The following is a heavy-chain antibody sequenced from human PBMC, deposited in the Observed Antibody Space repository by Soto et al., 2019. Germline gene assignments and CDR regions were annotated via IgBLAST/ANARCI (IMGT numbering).Heavy chain of an antibody. Sequence: PGGCMRLSCAACGVTVWIYGMSWVRQAPGKGLEWVANIQQDGSEKYYVDSVKGRFTISRDNAKNSLFLQMNSLRAEDTAVYYCARDNKYYDFWSGYYFDSWGQG. CDR1: GVTVWIYG. J-gene: IGHJ4*02. CDR2: IQQDGSEK. D-gene: IGHD3-3*01. V-gene: IGHV3-7*01. CDR3: ARDNKYYDFWSGYYFDS.